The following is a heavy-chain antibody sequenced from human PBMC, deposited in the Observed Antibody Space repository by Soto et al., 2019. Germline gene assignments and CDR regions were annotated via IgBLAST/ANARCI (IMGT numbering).Heavy chain of an antibody. CDR1: GFSLSSRGEG. Sequence: QITLKESGPPLVKPTQTLTLTCTFSGFSLSSRGEGVGWIRQPRGKPLEWLAHIYWDDDKSYSPSLESRLTITKDTSKNQVVIRMTDMDHVDTATYYCAHRPGSGRLEFDYWGQGALVTVSS. J-gene: IGHJ4*02. CDR2: IYWDDDK. V-gene: IGHV2-5*02. D-gene: IGHD3-10*01. CDR3: AHRPGSGRLEFDY.